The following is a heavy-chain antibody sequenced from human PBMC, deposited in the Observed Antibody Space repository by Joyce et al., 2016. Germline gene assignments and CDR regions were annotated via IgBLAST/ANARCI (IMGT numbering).Heavy chain of an antibody. D-gene: IGHD1-26*01. CDR1: GFTFSSYA. CDR3: AKRGLLYSESYYSGGLDV. V-gene: IGHV3-23*01. J-gene: IGHJ6*02. CDR2: ISGSGHST. Sequence: EVQLLESGGGLVQPGGSLRLSCAASGFTFSSYAMGWVRQAPGKGLEWLSGISGSGHSTYYVDSVKGRFTISRDNSKNTLYRQMNSLRAEDTAVYHGAKRGLLYSESYYSGGLDVWGQGTTVTVSS.